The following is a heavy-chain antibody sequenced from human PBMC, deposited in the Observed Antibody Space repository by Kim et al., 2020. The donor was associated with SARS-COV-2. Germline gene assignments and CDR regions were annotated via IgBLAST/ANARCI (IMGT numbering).Heavy chain of an antibody. CDR3: ATLYDFWSGYSSMDV. D-gene: IGHD3-3*01. V-gene: IGHV4-4*07. J-gene: IGHJ6*02. Sequence: NPPLKSRVTMSVDTSTNQISLKLSGVTAADTAVYYCATLYDFWSGYSSMDVWGQGTSVTVSS.